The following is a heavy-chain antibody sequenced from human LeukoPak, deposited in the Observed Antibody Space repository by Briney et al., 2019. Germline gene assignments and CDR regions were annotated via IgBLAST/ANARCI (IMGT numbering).Heavy chain of an antibody. Sequence: PGGSLRLSCAASGFTFSNFWMSWARQAPGKGLEWVANIKHDGSAKYYLDSVKGRFTLSRDNAKNSLYLQMNSLRAEDTAVYYCAELGITMIGGVWGKGTTVTISS. CDR2: IKHDGSAK. CDR1: GFTFSNFW. J-gene: IGHJ6*04. D-gene: IGHD3-10*02. V-gene: IGHV3-7*01. CDR3: AELGITMIGGV.